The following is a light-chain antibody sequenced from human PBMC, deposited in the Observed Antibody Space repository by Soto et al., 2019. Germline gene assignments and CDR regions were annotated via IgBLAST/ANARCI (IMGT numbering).Light chain of an antibody. J-gene: IGKJ5*01. V-gene: IGKV3-20*01. CDR3: QQYGSSLIT. Sequence: EILLTQSPGTLSLSPGERSTLSGRASQSVSSSYLAWYQQKPGQAPRLLIYGASSRATGIPDRFSGSGSGTDFTLTISRLEPEDFAVYYCQQYGSSLITFGQGTRLEI. CDR1: QSVSSSY. CDR2: GAS.